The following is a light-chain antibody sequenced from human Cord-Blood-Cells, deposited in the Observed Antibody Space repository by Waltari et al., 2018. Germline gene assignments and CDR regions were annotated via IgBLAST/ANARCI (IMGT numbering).Light chain of an antibody. J-gene: IGLJ2*01. CDR2: DVS. CDR1: SSDVGGYNY. Sequence: QSALTQPASVSGSAGQSTTISCTGTSSDVGGYNYVPWYQQHPGKAPKLMIYDVSNRPSGVSNRFSGSKSGKTASLTISGLQAEDEADYYCSSYTSSSALAVFGGGTKLTVL. V-gene: IGLV2-14*01. CDR3: SSYTSSSALAV.